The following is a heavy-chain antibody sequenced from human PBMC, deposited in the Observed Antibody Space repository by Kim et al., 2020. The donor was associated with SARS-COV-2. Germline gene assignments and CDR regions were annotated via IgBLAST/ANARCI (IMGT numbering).Heavy chain of an antibody. CDR3: ARDPVYFGARGVIKGDYFDY. V-gene: IGHV6-1*01. Sequence: SQTLSLTCAISGDSVSSNSAAWNWIRQSPSRGLEWLGRKYYRSKWYNDYAVSVKSRITINPDTSKNQFSLQLNSVTPEDTAVYYCARDPVYFGARGVIKGDYFDYWGQGTLVTVSS. J-gene: IGHJ4*02. D-gene: IGHD3-10*01. CDR1: GDSVSSNSAA. CDR2: KYYRSKWYN.